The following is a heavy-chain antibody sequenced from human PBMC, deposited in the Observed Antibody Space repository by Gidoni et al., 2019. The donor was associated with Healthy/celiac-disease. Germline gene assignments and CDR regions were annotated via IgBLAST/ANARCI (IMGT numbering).Heavy chain of an antibody. D-gene: IGHD6-19*01. V-gene: IGHV1-69*01. Sequence: QVQLVQSGAEEKKPGSSVKVSCKASGGTFSSYAISCVRQAPGQGLECMGGIIPIFGTANYAQNVQGSVTITADESTSTACMELSSLSSEDTAVYCCAKSRAVAGINWFDPWGQGTLVTVSS. CDR3: AKSRAVAGINWFDP. CDR1: GGTFSSYA. J-gene: IGHJ5*02. CDR2: IIPIFGTA.